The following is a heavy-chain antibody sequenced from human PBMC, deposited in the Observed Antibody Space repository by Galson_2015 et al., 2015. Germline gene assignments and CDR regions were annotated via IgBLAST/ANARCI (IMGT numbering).Heavy chain of an antibody. CDR2: FDPENGET. CDR3: ASLGETASYFNY. V-gene: IGHV1-24*01. J-gene: IGHJ4*02. D-gene: IGHD1-26*01. CDR1: GYSLSDLS. Sequence: SVKVSCKVSGYSLSDLSIHWVRQAPGIGLEWMGGFDPENGETIYAQNFQGRVTMTADTSTDTAYMELSSLRSEDTAVYYCASLGETASYFNYWGQETLVTVSS.